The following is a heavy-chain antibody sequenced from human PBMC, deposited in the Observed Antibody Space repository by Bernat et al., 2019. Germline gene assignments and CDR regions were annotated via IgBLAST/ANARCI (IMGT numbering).Heavy chain of an antibody. CDR2: IYLDDDK. J-gene: IGHJ4*02. CDR1: GFPLSTTGVG. D-gene: IGHD2-15*01. Sequence: QITLKESGPTLVKPTQTRTLTCPFSGFPLSTTGVGVGWIRQPPGQALEWLALIYLDDDKRYSPSLGSRLTIAKDATKNQMVLTMANMDPVDTATYYCAHRRPGYNSGWNEGDFDYWGQGTLVSVSS. V-gene: IGHV2-5*02. CDR3: AHRRPGYNSGWNEGDFDY.